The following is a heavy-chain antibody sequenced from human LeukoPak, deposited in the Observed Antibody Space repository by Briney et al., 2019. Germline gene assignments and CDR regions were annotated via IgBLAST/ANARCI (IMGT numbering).Heavy chain of an antibody. CDR1: GDSISTSSYY. CDR2: IYYSGST. Sequence: ASETLSLTCSVSGDSISTSSYYWGWIRRPPGKGLEWIGTIYYSGSTYYNPSLTSRVTISVDTSKNQLSLKLSSVTAADSAVYYCARHKDYYYSYMDVWGKGTTVTISS. CDR3: ARHKDYYYSYMDV. V-gene: IGHV4-39*01. J-gene: IGHJ6*03.